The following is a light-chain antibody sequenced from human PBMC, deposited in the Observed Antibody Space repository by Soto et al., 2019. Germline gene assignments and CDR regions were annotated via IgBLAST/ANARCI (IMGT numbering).Light chain of an antibody. J-gene: IGLJ3*02. V-gene: IGLV2-18*02. Sequence: QSVLTQPPSVSGSPGQSVTISCTGTSSDVGRYNRVSWYQQSPGTAPKLLIFEVNNRPSGVPDRFSGSKSGNTASLTISGLQAEDEACYYCSSFTSSSTWVFGGGTKLTVL. CDR3: SSFTSSSTWV. CDR2: EVN. CDR1: SSDVGRYNR.